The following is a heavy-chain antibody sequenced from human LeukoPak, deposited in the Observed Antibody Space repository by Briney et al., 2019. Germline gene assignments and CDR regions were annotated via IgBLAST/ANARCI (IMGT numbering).Heavy chain of an antibody. CDR1: GYTFTSYD. J-gene: IGHJ6*03. CDR2: MNPNSGNT. CDR3: ARGLVGILWFGESPKHYYMDV. Sequence: GASVKVSCKASGYTFTSYDINWVRQATGQGLEWMGWMNPNSGNTGYAQKFQGRVTITRNTSISTAYMELSSLRSEDTAVYYCARGLVGILWFGESPKHYYMDVWGKGTTVTISS. D-gene: IGHD3-10*01. V-gene: IGHV1-8*03.